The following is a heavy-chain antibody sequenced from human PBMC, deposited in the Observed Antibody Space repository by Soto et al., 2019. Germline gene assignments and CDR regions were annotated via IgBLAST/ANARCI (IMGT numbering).Heavy chain of an antibody. CDR3: ARTLRYFDWLTIYYYYYMDV. J-gene: IGHJ6*03. CDR1: GFTFSSYG. V-gene: IGHV3-30*03. Sequence: RGSLRLSCAASGFTFSSYGMHWVRQAPGKGLEWVAVISYDGSNKYYADSVKGRFTISRDNSKNTLYLQMNSLRAEDTAVYYCARTLRYFDWLTIYYYYYMDVWGKGTTVTVSS. CDR2: ISYDGSNK. D-gene: IGHD3-9*01.